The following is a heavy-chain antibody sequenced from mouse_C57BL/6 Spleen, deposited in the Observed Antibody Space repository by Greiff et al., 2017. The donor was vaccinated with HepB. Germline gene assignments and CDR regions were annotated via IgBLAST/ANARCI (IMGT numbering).Heavy chain of an antibody. CDR1: GFTFTDYY. Sequence: EVQMVESGGGLVQPGGSLSLSCAASGFTFTDYYMSWVRQPPGKALEWLGFIRNKANGYTTEYSASVKGRFTISRDNSQSILYLQMNALRAEDSATYYCARYECLDYWGQGTTLTVSS. J-gene: IGHJ2*01. D-gene: IGHD6-1*01. V-gene: IGHV7-3*01. CDR3: ARYECLDY. CDR2: IRNKANGYTT.